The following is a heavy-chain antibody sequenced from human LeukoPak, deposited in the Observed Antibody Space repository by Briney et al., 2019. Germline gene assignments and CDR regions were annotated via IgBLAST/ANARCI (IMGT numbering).Heavy chain of an antibody. Sequence: SETLSLTCAVYGGSLSGYYWSWIRQPPGKGLEWIGEINHSGSTNYNPSLKSRVTISVDTSKNQFSLKLSSVTAADTAVYYCATSAVAGYYFDYWGQGTLVTVSS. D-gene: IGHD6-19*01. J-gene: IGHJ4*02. CDR2: INHSGST. CDR3: ATSAVAGYYFDY. V-gene: IGHV4-34*01. CDR1: GGSLSGYY.